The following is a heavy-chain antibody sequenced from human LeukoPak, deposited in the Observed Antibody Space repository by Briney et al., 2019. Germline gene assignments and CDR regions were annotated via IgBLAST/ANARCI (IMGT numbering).Heavy chain of an antibody. D-gene: IGHD2-15*01. Sequence: GGSLRLSCAASGFTFSSYGMYWVRQAPGKGLEWVAIIWYDGSNIYYADSVKGRFTISRDNSKNTLFLQMNSLRAEDTALYYCARDFCSGGSCYLFDFWGQGTPVTVSS. V-gene: IGHV3-33*01. CDR2: IWYDGSNI. J-gene: IGHJ4*02. CDR1: GFTFSSYG. CDR3: ARDFCSGGSCYLFDF.